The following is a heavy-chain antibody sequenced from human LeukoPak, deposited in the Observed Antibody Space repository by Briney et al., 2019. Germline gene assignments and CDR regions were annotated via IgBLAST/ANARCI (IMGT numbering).Heavy chain of an antibody. CDR2: INPSGGST. Sequence: ASVKVSCKASGYTFTSYYMHWVRQAPGQGLEWMGIINPSGGSTSYAQKFQGRVTMTRDTSTSTVYMELSSLRSEDTAVYYCARDRSSSGWKDGYYFDYWGQGTLVTVSS. J-gene: IGHJ4*02. V-gene: IGHV1-46*01. CDR1: GYTFTSYY. CDR3: ARDRSSSGWKDGYYFDY. D-gene: IGHD6-19*01.